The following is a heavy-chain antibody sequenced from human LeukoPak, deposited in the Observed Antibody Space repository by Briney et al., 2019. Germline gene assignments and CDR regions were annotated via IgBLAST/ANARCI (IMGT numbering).Heavy chain of an antibody. CDR2: ISGSGGST. V-gene: IGHV3-23*01. D-gene: IGHD5-12*01. J-gene: IGHJ5*02. CDR1: GFTFSSYA. CDR3: AKDKGGYESSWFDP. Sequence: GGSLRLSCAASGFTFSSYAMSWVRQAPGKGLEWASAISGSGGSTYYADSVKGRFTISRDNSKNTLYLQMNSLRAEDTAVYYCAKDKGGYESSWFDPWGQGTLVTVSS.